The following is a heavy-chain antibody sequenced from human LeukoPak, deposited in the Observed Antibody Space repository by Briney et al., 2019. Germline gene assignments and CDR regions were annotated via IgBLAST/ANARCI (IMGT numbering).Heavy chain of an antibody. Sequence: GGSLRLSCAASGFIFSSYSMNWVRQAPGKGLEWVSSISSSSSYIYYADSVKGRFTISRDNAKNSLYLQMNSLRAEDTAVYYCAKTPLYYYDSSGYFEYWGQGTLVTVSS. CDR3: AKTPLYYYDSSGYFEY. J-gene: IGHJ4*02. D-gene: IGHD3-22*01. CDR2: ISSSSSYI. CDR1: GFIFSSYS. V-gene: IGHV3-21*01.